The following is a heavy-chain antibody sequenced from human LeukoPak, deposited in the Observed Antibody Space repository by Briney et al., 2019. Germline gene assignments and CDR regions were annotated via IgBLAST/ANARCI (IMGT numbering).Heavy chain of an antibody. CDR3: ARDESSGSYYFDY. V-gene: IGHV1-18*01. J-gene: IGHJ4*02. Sequence: GASVKVSCKPSGYTFSSYGISWVRQAPGQGLEWMGWISAYNGNTNYAQKVQGRVTMTTDTSTSTAYMELRILRSDDTAVYYCARDESSGSYYFDYWGQGTLVTVSS. D-gene: IGHD1-26*01. CDR1: GYTFSSYG. CDR2: ISAYNGNT.